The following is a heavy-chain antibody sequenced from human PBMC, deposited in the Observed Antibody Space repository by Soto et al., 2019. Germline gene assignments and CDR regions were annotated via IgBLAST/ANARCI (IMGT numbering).Heavy chain of an antibody. V-gene: IGHV4-4*07. CDR1: GGSITDYS. D-gene: IGHD1-7*01. Sequence: QVQLQESGPGLVKPSETLSLTCSVSGGSITDYSWNWIRQSAGKGLEWIGRISATGKNQVNPSLQRRVTMSLDTSKNQFSLKLTSVTAADTAVYYCAWESGENWSYEAYWGQGTLVTVSS. CDR3: AWESGENWSYEAY. CDR2: ISATGKN. J-gene: IGHJ4*02.